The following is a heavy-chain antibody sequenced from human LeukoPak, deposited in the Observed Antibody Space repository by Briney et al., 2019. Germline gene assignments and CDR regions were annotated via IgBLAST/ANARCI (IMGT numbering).Heavy chain of an antibody. CDR2: VYDTGTT. J-gene: IGHJ4*02. Sequence: SEALSLTCTVSGGFFSSYYWNWIRQPPGRGLEWIGYVYDTGTTNYNPSLSSRVTISLDASKNLFSLKLTSVTAADTAVYYCARGLTADSWGQGTLVTVSS. V-gene: IGHV4-59*01. CDR3: ARGLTADS. CDR1: GGFFSSYY. D-gene: IGHD5-18*01.